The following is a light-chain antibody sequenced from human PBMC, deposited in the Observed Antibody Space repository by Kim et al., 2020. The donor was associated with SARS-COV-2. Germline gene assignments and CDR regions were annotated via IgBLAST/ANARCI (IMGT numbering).Light chain of an antibody. Sequence: SYELTQPPSVSVSPGQTARITCSGDPLPKQYAYWYQQRPGQAPILVMYRDSERPSRIPERFSGSRSGKTVTLTISGVQAEDEADYYCQSADTTGTSWVFGGGTQLTVL. V-gene: IGLV3-25*03. CDR3: QSADTTGTSWV. CDR1: PLPKQY. CDR2: RDS. J-gene: IGLJ3*02.